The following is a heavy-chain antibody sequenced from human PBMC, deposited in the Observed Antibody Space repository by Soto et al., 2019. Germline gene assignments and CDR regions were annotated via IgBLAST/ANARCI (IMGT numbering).Heavy chain of an antibody. CDR1: GFTFRNPW. J-gene: IGHJ5*02. Sequence: EVQLVESGGGLVKPGGSLRLSCAASGFTFRNPWLNWVRQAPGKGLEWVGRINSKSDGRTTDYAAPGKGSITISRDDSKNTLYLQMNSLKTGDTAVYYCTSGWAKLLWFGEGKNWFYPGGQGTLVTVSS. D-gene: IGHD3-10*01. CDR2: INSKSDGRTT. CDR3: TSGWAKLLWFGEGKNWFYP. V-gene: IGHV3-15*07.